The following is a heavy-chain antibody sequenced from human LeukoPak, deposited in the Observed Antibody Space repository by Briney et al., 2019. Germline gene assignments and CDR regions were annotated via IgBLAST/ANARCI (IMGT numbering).Heavy chain of an antibody. CDR3: ARGYGSGTTWDYYFDY. CDR2: IYHSGST. V-gene: IGHV4-30-2*01. Sequence: SETLSLTCTVSGGSISSGGYYWSWIRQPPGKGLEWIGYIYHSGSTYYNPSLKSRVTISVDRSKNQFSLKLSSVTAADTAVYYCARGYGSGTTWDYYFDYWGQGTLVTVSS. J-gene: IGHJ4*02. CDR1: GGSISSGGYY. D-gene: IGHD3-10*01.